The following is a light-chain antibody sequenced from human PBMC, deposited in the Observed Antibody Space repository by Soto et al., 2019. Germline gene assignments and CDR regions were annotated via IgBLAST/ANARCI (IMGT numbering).Light chain of an antibody. CDR2: EAS. CDR3: CSFASDSPLV. J-gene: IGLJ3*02. Sequence: QAVLTKPASLSGSPGQSITVSCTGTNSDIGSYNLVSWYQQYPGKDPTLLIYEASKRPSGVSDRFSASKSGVTASLTISGLQAEDEADYYCCSFASDSPLVFGEGTKVTVL. CDR1: NSDIGSYNL. V-gene: IGLV2-23*01.